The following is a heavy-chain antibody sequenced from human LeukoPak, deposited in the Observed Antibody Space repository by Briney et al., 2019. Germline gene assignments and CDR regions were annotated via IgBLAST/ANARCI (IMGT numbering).Heavy chain of an antibody. Sequence: GGSLRLSCAASGFTVSSNYINWVRQAPGKGLEWVSLIYSGGTTYYADSVKGRFTISRDNAKNSLYLQMNTLRAEDTAVYYCARDRHKYNYDSGGYPPYWGQGTLVTVSS. CDR1: GFTVSSNY. CDR2: IYSGGTT. J-gene: IGHJ4*02. V-gene: IGHV3-53*01. CDR3: ARDRHKYNYDSGGYPPY. D-gene: IGHD3-22*01.